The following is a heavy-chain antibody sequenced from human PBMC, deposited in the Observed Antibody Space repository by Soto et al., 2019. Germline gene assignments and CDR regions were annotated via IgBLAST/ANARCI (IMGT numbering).Heavy chain of an antibody. CDR3: AREITGTTSVYYGLDV. D-gene: IGHD1-7*01. CDR1: GYTFIGYY. V-gene: IGHV1-2*04. Sequence: ASVKVSCKASGYTFIGYYRHWGRQAPGQGLEWMGWINPNSGGTNYAQKFQGWVTMTRDTSISTAYMELSRLRSDDTAVYYCAREITGTTSVYYGLDVWGQGTTVTVSS. J-gene: IGHJ6*02. CDR2: INPNSGGT.